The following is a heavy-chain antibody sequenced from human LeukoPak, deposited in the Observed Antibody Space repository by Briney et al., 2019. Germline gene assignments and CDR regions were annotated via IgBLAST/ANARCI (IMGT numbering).Heavy chain of an antibody. CDR3: ATYTHWVAGDV. V-gene: IGHV3-7*01. CDR2: VNQDGSAK. D-gene: IGHD3-16*01. Sequence: GTLRLSCAASGFTISDFWRSWLRQGPGKGLEGVANVNQDGSAKDYVLCVKGRFPISRDNARNSLYLQMSSLRAEDTAVYYCATYTHWVAGDVWGQGTTVTVSS. CDR1: GFTISDFW. J-gene: IGHJ6*02.